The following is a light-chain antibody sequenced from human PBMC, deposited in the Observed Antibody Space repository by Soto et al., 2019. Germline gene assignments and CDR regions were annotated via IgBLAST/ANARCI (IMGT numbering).Light chain of an antibody. Sequence: QSPRIQSLSKGERATLSCRASQSVSRNYLAWYQQKPGQAPGLLIYGASSRASGIPDRFSGSGSGTDFTLTISRLEPEDFAMYYCQQYVSSPWTFGQGTKVDIK. CDR1: QSVSRNY. J-gene: IGKJ1*01. CDR3: QQYVSSPWT. V-gene: IGKV3-20*01. CDR2: GAS.